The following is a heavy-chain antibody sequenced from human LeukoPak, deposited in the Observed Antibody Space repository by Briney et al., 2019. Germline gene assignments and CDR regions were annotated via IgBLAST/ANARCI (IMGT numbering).Heavy chain of an antibody. V-gene: IGHV1-2*02. D-gene: IGHD3-10*01. J-gene: IGHJ4*02. CDR1: VYTFTGYY. CDR2: INPNSGGT. CDR3: ARGFVLLWFGERSDFDY. Sequence: ASVKVSCKASVYTFTGYYMHWVRQAPGQGLAWMGWINPNSGGTNYAQKFQGRVTMTRDTSISTAYMELSRLRSDDTAVYYCARGFVLLWFGERSDFDYWGQGTLVTVSS.